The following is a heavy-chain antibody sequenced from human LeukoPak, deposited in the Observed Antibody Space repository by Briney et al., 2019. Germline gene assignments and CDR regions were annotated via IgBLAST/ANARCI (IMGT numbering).Heavy chain of an antibody. CDR3: WGVVVGATTSPYFDY. CDR2: IISILGTA. Sequence: SSVKVSCKASGGTYSSYAISWVRQAPGQGREWMGGIISILGTANYAQKCQGRVTITADNSQSTGYIALRRPRAEGTALDFMWGVVVGATTSPYFDYSGERTPGSVSP. CDR1: GGTYSSYA. D-gene: IGHD1-26*01. J-gene: IGHJ4*02. V-gene: IGHV1-69*06.